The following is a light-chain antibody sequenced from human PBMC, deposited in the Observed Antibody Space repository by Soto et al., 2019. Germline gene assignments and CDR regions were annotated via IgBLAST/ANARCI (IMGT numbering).Light chain of an antibody. CDR2: EVS. CDR3: SSYTSSSSVV. V-gene: IGLV2-14*01. CDR1: SSDVGGYKY. Sequence: QSALTQPASVSGSPGQSITISCTGTSSDVGGYKYVSWYQQHPGKAPKLMIYEVSNRPSGVSNRFSGSKSGNTASLTISGLQAEDEADYYCSSYTSSSSVVIGGGTKLTVL. J-gene: IGLJ2*01.